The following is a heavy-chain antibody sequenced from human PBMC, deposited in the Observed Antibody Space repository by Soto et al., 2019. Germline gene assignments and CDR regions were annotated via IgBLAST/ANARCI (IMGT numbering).Heavy chain of an antibody. V-gene: IGHV3-30*18. J-gene: IGHJ5*02. Sequence: GGSLRLSCAASGFTFSSYGMHWVRQAPGKGLEWVAVISYDGSNKYYADSVKGRFTISRDNSKNTLYLQMNSLRAEDTAVYYCAKVTYRSGWYLYWFDPWGQGTLVTSPQ. CDR2: ISYDGSNK. D-gene: IGHD6-19*01. CDR3: AKVTYRSGWYLYWFDP. CDR1: GFTFSSYG.